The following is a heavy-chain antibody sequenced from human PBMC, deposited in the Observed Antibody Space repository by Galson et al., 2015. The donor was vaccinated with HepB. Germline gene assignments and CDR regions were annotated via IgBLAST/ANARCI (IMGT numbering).Heavy chain of an antibody. CDR1: KFSFSDYA. J-gene: IGHJ6*02. D-gene: IGHD2-8*01. CDR2: ISGSGIST. Sequence: PRLSCAASKFSFSDYAMSWVRQAPGKGLEWLSFISGSGISTYYANSVKGRFTISRDNSNNMLYLQMNSLRAEDTAVYYCAKDQNCTKSVCYTYFYNGMDVWGQGTTVTVSS. CDR3: AKDQNCTKSVCYTYFYNGMDV. V-gene: IGHV3-23*01.